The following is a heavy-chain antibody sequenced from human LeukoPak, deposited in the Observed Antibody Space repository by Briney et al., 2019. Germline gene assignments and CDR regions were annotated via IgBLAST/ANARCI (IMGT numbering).Heavy chain of an antibody. CDR1: GYTFTIYY. J-gene: IGHJ3*02. Sequence: SGKASCKASGYTFTIYYIHWVRQAPGQGLEWMGIIDPSGGSATYPQKFHGRLTMTRDTSTSTVYMELSSLRSEDTAVYFCARGRMTRDIWGQGTMVTVSS. CDR3: ARGRMTRDI. V-gene: IGHV1-46*01. D-gene: IGHD2-21*02. CDR2: IDPSGGSA.